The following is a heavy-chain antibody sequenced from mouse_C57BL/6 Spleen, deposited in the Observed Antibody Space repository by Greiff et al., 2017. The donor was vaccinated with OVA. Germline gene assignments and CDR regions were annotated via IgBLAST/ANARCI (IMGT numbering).Heavy chain of an antibody. CDR1: GFTFSDYG. V-gene: IGHV5-17*01. CDR3: ARPHYYGSSYSYAMDY. CDR2: ISSGSSTI. Sequence: EVQRVESGGGLVKPGGSLKLSCAASGFTFSDYGMHWVRQAPEKGLEWVAYISSGSSTIYYADTVKGRFTISRDNAKNTLFLQMTSLRSEDTAMYYCARPHYYGSSYSYAMDYWGQGTSVTVSS. J-gene: IGHJ4*01. D-gene: IGHD1-1*01.